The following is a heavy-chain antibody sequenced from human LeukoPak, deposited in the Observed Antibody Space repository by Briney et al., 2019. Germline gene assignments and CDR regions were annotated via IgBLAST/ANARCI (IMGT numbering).Heavy chain of an antibody. CDR1: GFTFSSYA. CDR2: INGSGGRT. Sequence: PGGSLRLSCAASGFTFSSYAMTWVRQAPGKGLEWVSDINGSGGRTNYADSVKGRFTISRDNSKNTLYLQMNSLRAEDTAVYYCARDKGPFDYWGQGTLVTVSS. V-gene: IGHV3-23*01. CDR3: ARDKGPFDY. J-gene: IGHJ4*02.